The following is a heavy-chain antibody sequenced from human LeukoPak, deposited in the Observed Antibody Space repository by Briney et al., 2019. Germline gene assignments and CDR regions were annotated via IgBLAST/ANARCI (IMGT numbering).Heavy chain of an antibody. CDR3: ARDGRGSSGPLDY. Sequence: GGSLRLSCAPSGFTVSSNYRSWVRHAPGKGRERVSATYSGGNTHYADSVKGRFTISRDNSKHTLYLQMNSLRAEDTAVYYCARDGRGSSGPLDYWGQGTLVIVSS. D-gene: IGHD3-16*01. V-gene: IGHV3-66*01. CDR1: GFTVSSNY. CDR2: TYSGGNT. J-gene: IGHJ4*02.